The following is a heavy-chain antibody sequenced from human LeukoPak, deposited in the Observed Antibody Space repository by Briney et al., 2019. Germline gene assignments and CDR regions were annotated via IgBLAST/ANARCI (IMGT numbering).Heavy chain of an antibody. J-gene: IGHJ4*02. CDR2: ISSSSSYI. CDR1: GFTFSSYS. D-gene: IGHD4-17*01. V-gene: IGHV3-21*01. CDR3: ARVRIPTVTTGVHYFDY. Sequence: GGSLRLSCAASGFTFSSYSMNWVRQAPGKGLEWVSSISSSSSYIYYADSVKGRFTISRDNAKNSLYLQMNSLRAEDTAVYYCARVRIPTVTTGVHYFDYWGQGTLVTVSS.